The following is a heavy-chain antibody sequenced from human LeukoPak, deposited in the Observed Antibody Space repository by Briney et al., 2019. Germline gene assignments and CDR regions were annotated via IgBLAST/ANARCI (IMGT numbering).Heavy chain of an antibody. V-gene: IGHV3-23*01. CDR1: GFTFSSYA. Sequence: PGGSLRLSCAASGFTFSSYAMHWVRQAPGKGLEWVSAISGSGGSTYYADSVKGRFTISRDNSKNTLYLQMNSLRAEDTAVYYCAKVGELRYFDWLPHYFDYWGQGTLVTVSS. J-gene: IGHJ4*02. D-gene: IGHD3-9*01. CDR3: AKVGELRYFDWLPHYFDY. CDR2: ISGSGGST.